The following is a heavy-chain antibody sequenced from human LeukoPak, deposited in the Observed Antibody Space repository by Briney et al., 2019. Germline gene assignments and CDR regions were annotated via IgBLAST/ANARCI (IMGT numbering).Heavy chain of an antibody. CDR2: IYYSGST. CDR3: ARMEWELLPSRAAFDI. J-gene: IGHJ3*02. CDR1: GGSISSYY. Sequence: PSETLSLTCTVSGGSISSYYWSWIRQSPGKGLEWIGYIYYSGSTNYDPSLKSRVTISVDTSKNQFSLKLSSVTAADTAVYYCARMEWELLPSRAAFDIWGQGTMVTVSS. D-gene: IGHD1-26*01. V-gene: IGHV4-59*01.